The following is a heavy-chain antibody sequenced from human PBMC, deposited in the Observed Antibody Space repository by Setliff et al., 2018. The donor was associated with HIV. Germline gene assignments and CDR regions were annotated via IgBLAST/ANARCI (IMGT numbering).Heavy chain of an antibody. CDR3: ARHGSHSGYSSGWYSDY. Sequence: GGSLRLSCAASGFTFDDYGMNWVRQSPGKGLEWVSGIIWDGGGTDYADSVKGRFTISRDNAKKSLYLQMNSLRAEDTAFYYCARHGSHSGYSSGWYSDYWGQGTLVTVSS. CDR2: IIWDGGGT. V-gene: IGHV3-20*04. J-gene: IGHJ4*02. CDR1: GFTFDDYG. D-gene: IGHD6-19*01.